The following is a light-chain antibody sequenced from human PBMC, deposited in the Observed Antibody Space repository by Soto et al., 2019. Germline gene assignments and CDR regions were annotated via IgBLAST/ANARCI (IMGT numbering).Light chain of an antibody. CDR3: QQYGSSPRT. V-gene: IGKV3-20*01. Sequence: EIVLTQSPGTLSLSPGERATLSCRASQSVGSSFLAWYQQRPGQGPRLLIYGASSRATGIQDRFSGSGSGTDFTLPISRLEPEDFAVYYCQQYGSSPRTFGQGTKVEI. J-gene: IGKJ1*01. CDR1: QSVGSSF. CDR2: GAS.